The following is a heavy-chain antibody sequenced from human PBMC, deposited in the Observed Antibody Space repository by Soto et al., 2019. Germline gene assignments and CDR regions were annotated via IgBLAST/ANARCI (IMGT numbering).Heavy chain of an antibody. CDR3: AKNALSTVTRRGQYFDS. CDR1: GFNFNTYA. V-gene: IGHV3-23*01. CDR2: IGGGAGAT. D-gene: IGHD4-17*01. Sequence: GGSLRLSCAASGFNFNTYAMSWVRQAPGEGLEWVPGIGGGAGATYKDDSVKGRFIISRDNSKNKLYLQMNNLRVEDTAVYYCAKNALSTVTRRGQYFDSWGQGTPVTVSS. J-gene: IGHJ4*02.